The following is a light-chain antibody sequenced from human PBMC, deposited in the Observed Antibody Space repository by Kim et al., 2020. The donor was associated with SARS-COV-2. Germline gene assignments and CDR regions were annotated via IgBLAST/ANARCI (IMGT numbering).Light chain of an antibody. V-gene: IGKV3-20*01. CDR3: QQYATSPT. CDR2: GAS. J-gene: IGKJ1*01. Sequence: EIVLTQSPGTLSLSPGEGATLSCRASQSVNNNYLAWYQQKPGQDPRLLIYGASSRAAGIPDRFSGSGSGTDFTLTISRLEPEDFALYYCQQYATSPTFGQGTKVDIK. CDR1: QSVNNNY.